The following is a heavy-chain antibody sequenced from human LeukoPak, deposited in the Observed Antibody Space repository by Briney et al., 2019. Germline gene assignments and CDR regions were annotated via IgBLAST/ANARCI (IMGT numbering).Heavy chain of an antibody. Sequence: PGRSLRLSCAASGFTFSSYGMHWVRQAPGKGLEWVAAIWYDGSNKYYADSVKGRFTISRDNSKNTLYLQMNSLRAEDTAVYYCARDGGLNWFDPWGQGTLVTVSS. D-gene: IGHD3-16*01. CDR3: ARDGGLNWFDP. V-gene: IGHV3-33*01. CDR2: IWYDGSNK. J-gene: IGHJ5*02. CDR1: GFTFSSYG.